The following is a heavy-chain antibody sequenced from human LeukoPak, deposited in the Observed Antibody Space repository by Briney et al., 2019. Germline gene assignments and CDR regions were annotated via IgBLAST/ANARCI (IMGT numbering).Heavy chain of an antibody. D-gene: IGHD3-10*01. J-gene: IGHJ4*02. CDR1: GFTFSSYW. CDR2: IKQDGSEK. CDR3: ARDLSYGSALYYFDY. Sequence: GGSLRLSCAASGFTFSSYWMSWVRQAPGKGLEWVANIKQDGSEKYYVDSVKGRFTISRDNAKNSLYLQMNSLRAEDTAVYSCARDLSYGSALYYFDYWGQGTLVTVSS. V-gene: IGHV3-7*01.